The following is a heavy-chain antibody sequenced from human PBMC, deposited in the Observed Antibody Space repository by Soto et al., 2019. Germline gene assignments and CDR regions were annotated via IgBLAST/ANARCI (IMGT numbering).Heavy chain of an antibody. Sequence: PGESLKISCNVSGYSFTHYWIGWVRQMPGKGLEWMGIIYPGDSDTRYSPSFHGHVTISADKSITTVYLQWSSLEASDTAMYYCARELYCGTPQCAFDIWGQGTVVTVSS. V-gene: IGHV5-51*01. D-gene: IGHD1-7*01. CDR1: GYSFTHYW. CDR2: IYPGDSDT. J-gene: IGHJ3*02. CDR3: ARELYCGTPQCAFDI.